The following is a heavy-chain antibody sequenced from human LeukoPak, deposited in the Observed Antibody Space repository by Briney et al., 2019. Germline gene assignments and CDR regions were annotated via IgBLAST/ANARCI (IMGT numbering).Heavy chain of an antibody. V-gene: IGHV3-23*01. D-gene: IGHD4-17*01. CDR2: ITDSGGTT. J-gene: IGHJ1*01. Sequence: AGSLRLSCAASGFTFTSYAMTWVRQAPGKGLEWVSSITDSGGTTYYADSVKGRFTISRDNYKNTLYLQMNSLRVEDTAVYYCARDPNGNYVGAFDFQRWGQGTLVTVSS. CDR1: GFTFTSYA. CDR3: ARDPNGNYVGAFDFQR.